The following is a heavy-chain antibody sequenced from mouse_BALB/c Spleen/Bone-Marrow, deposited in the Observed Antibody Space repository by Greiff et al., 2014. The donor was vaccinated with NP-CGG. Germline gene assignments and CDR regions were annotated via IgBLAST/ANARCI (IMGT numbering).Heavy chain of an antibody. V-gene: IGHV14-4*02. J-gene: IGHJ1*01. Sequence: EVKLVESGAELVRSGASVKLSCTASGFNIKDYYTHWVKQRPEQGLEWIGWIDPENGDTEYAPKFQGKATMTADTSSNTAYLQLSSLTSEDTAVYYCNRYDWYFDVWGAGTTVTVSS. D-gene: IGHD2-14*01. CDR1: GFNIKDYY. CDR3: NRYDWYFDV. CDR2: IDPENGDT.